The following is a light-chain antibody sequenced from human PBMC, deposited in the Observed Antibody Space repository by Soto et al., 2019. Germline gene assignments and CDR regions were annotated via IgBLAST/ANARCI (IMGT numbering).Light chain of an antibody. CDR3: HQRNK. CDR1: QFLSSY. J-gene: IGKJ5*01. Sequence: ELVLTQSPATLSLSPGERATLSCRASQFLSSYLAWYQQKPGQPPRLLSYDTSNRAAGIPARFSGSRSGTDFTLTISGLEPEDFAVYFCHQRNKFGQGTRLEIK. CDR2: DTS. V-gene: IGKV3-11*01.